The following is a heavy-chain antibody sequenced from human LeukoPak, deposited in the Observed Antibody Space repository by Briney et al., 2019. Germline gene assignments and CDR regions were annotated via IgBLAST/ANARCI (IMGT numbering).Heavy chain of an antibody. V-gene: IGHV4-38-2*02. Sequence: PSETLSLTCAVSGYSISSGYYWGWIRQLPGKGLEWIGSIYHSGSTYYNPSLKSRVTISVDTSKNQFSLKLSSVTAADTAVYYCAREYYDYVWGSYRRFDYWGQGTLVTVSS. CDR2: IYHSGST. J-gene: IGHJ4*02. CDR1: GYSISSGYY. D-gene: IGHD3-16*02. CDR3: AREYYDYVWGSYRRFDY.